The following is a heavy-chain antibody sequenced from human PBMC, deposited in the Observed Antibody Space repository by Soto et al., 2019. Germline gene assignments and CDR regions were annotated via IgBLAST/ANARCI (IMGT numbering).Heavy chain of an antibody. Sequence: SVKVSCKASGGTFSSYAISWVRQAPGQGLEWMGGIIPIFGTANYAQKFQGRVTITADESTSTAYMELSSLRSEDTAVYYCARAAPSRSSGYYYVADYWGQGTLVTVYS. V-gene: IGHV1-69*13. CDR1: GGTFSSYA. D-gene: IGHD3-22*01. J-gene: IGHJ4*02. CDR2: IIPIFGTA. CDR3: ARAAPSRSSGYYYVADY.